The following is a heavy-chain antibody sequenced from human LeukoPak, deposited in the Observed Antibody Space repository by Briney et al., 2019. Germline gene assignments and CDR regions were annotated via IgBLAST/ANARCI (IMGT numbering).Heavy chain of an antibody. J-gene: IGHJ6*03. D-gene: IGHD1-14*01. CDR2: ISSSSSYI. Sequence: PGGSLRLSCAASGFTFSTYSMNWVRQAPGKGLEWVSSISSSSSYIYYADSVKGRFTISRDNAKNSLYLQMNSLRAEDTAVYYCARGDPEPVTTFNYYYYYMDVWGKGTTVTVSS. CDR3: ARGDPEPVTTFNYYYYYMDV. CDR1: GFTFSTYS. V-gene: IGHV3-21*01.